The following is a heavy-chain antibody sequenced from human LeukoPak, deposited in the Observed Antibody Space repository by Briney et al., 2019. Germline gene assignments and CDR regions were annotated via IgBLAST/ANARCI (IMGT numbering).Heavy chain of an antibody. CDR2: ISWNSGSI. D-gene: IGHD6-13*01. CDR1: GFTFDDYA. Sequence: PGGSLRLSCAASGFTFDDYAMHWVRQAPGKGLEWVSGISWNSGSIGYADSVKGRFTISRDNAKNSLYLQMNSLRAEDTALYYCAKDIVPIAAAGTGYFDYWGQGTLVTVSS. CDR3: AKDIVPIAAAGTGYFDY. J-gene: IGHJ4*02. V-gene: IGHV3-9*01.